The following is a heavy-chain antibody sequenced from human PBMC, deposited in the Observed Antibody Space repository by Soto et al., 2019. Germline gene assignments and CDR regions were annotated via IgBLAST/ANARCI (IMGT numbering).Heavy chain of an antibody. CDR2: ISGDGGDT. CDR1: GVSCISHG. CDR3: ARDNLAVTMVRGVISPSYNWFDP. V-gene: IGHV3-23*01. D-gene: IGHD3-10*01. J-gene: IGHJ5*02. Sequence: GGSLRHPCGAAGVSCISHGMSWVRQATGKGLDWVSGISGDGGDTYYADSVKGRFTISRDTSKNTLYLQMNSLRAEDTAVYYCARDNLAVTMVRGVISPSYNWFDPWGQGTLVTVSS.